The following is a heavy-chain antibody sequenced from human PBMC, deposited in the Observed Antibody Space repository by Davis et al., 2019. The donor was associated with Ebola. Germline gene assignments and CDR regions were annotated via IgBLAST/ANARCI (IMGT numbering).Heavy chain of an antibody. CDR2: ISYDGTKK. D-gene: IGHD3-10*01. CDR3: ARDRKFRFGVYYYYGMDV. Sequence: GESLKISCAASGFTFSNFAMHWVRQAPGKGLEWVALISYDGTKKYYADSMKGRFTISRDTSKNTLYLQMNSLRAEDTAVYYCARDRKFRFGVYYYYGMDVWGQGTTVTVSS. V-gene: IGHV3-30-3*01. J-gene: IGHJ6*02. CDR1: GFTFSNFA.